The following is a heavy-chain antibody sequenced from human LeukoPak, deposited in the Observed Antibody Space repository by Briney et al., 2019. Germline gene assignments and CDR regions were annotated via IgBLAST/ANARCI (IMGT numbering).Heavy chain of an antibody. J-gene: IGHJ4*02. Sequence: SETLSLTCTVSGGSISSYYWSWIRQPPGKGLEWIGYIYYSGSTNYNPSLKSRVTISVDTSKNQFSLKLSSVTAADTAVYYCARHNRGYCSSTSCYDPAVFDYWGQGTLVTVSS. CDR3: ARHNRGYCSSTSCYDPAVFDY. V-gene: IGHV4-59*08. CDR2: IYYSGST. D-gene: IGHD2-2*01. CDR1: GGSISSYY.